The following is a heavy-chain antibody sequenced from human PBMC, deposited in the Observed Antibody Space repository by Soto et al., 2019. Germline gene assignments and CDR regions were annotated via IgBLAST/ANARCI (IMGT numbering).Heavy chain of an antibody. CDR2: VYDTGST. V-gene: IGHV4-59*01. J-gene: IGHJ6*02. Sequence: PSETLSLTCSVSGGSISGYYWSWIRQAPGKGLEWIGYVYDTGSTSYNPSLQSRVTISVDTSKKQFSLKLSSVTAADTAVYYCARSIVGTTRYNSGTDVWGQGTTVTVSS. CDR3: ARSIVGTTRYNSGTDV. D-gene: IGHD3-22*01. CDR1: GGSISGYY.